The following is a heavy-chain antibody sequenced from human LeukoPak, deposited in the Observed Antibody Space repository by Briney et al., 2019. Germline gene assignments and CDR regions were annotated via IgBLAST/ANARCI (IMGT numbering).Heavy chain of an antibody. CDR3: AKDDYGSGSYLDY. CDR1: GFTFRSYA. V-gene: IGHV3-23*01. D-gene: IGHD3-10*01. CDR2: ISGSGGST. J-gene: IGHJ4*02. Sequence: GGSLRLSCAASGFTFRSYAMSWVRQAPGTGLEWVSAISGSGGSTYYADSVKGRFTVSRDNSKNTLYLQMNSLRAEDTAVYYCAKDDYGSGSYLDYWGQGTLVTVSS.